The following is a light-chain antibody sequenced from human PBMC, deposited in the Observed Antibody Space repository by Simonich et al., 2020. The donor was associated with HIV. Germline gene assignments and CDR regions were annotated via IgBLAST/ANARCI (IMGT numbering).Light chain of an antibody. Sequence: QSALTQPASVSGSPGQSITISCTGTSSDVGGYNFVSWYQQHPGKAPKLMFYDVDKRPSGVSNRFSGYKSGNTASLTISGLQAEDEADYYCSSYTISSTWVFGGGTKLTVL. J-gene: IGLJ3*02. CDR2: DVD. CDR1: SSDVGGYNF. CDR3: SSYTISSTWV. V-gene: IGLV2-14*01.